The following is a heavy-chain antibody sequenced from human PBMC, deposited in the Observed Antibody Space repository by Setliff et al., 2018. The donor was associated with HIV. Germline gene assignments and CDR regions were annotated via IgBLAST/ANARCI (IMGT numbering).Heavy chain of an antibody. J-gene: IGHJ3*02. V-gene: IGHV3-23*01. CDR1: GFTFSSYA. Sequence: LRLSCAASGFTFSSYAMSWVRQAPGKGLEWVSTIIGSGGSTYYADSVRGRFTISRDNSNNTVYLQMSSLRSEDTAMYYCARGPRVFDAFDIWGQGTMVTV. CDR3: ARGPRVFDAFDI. CDR2: IIGSGGST. D-gene: IGHD6-13*01.